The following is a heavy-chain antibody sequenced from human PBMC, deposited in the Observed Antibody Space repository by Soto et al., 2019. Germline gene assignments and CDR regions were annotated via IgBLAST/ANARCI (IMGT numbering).Heavy chain of an antibody. Sequence: GGSLKISCQVSGYIFSTYWISWARQMPGKGLEWIGRIDPSDSYTRYSPSFEGHVTISADKSINTAYLQWSTLQASDSAIYYCARLLVSSWYYSDYWGQGTLVTVSS. J-gene: IGHJ4*02. CDR1: GYIFSTYW. V-gene: IGHV5-10-1*01. CDR3: ARLLVSSWYYSDY. D-gene: IGHD6-13*01. CDR2: IDPSDSYT.